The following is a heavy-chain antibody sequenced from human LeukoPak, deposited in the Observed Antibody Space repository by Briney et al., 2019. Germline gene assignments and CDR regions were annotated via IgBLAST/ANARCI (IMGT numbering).Heavy chain of an antibody. CDR2: INHSGST. CDR1: GGSFSGYY. D-gene: IGHD2/OR15-2a*01. V-gene: IGHV4-34*01. J-gene: IGHJ4*02. Sequence: PAETLSLTCAVYGGSFSGYYWSWIRQLPGKGLEWIGEINHSGSTNYNPSLKSRVTISVDTSKNQFSLKLSSVTAADTAVYYCARILSTGYPDYWGQGTLVTVSS. CDR3: ARILSTGYPDY.